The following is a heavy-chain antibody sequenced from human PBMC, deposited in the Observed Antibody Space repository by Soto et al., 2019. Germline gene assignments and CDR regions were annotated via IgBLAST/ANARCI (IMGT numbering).Heavy chain of an antibody. V-gene: IGHV3-9*01. CDR1: GFTFDDYA. Sequence: GGSLRLSCAASGFTFDDYAMHWVRQAPGKGLEWVSGISWNSGSIGYADSVKGRFTISRDNAKNSLYLQMNSLRAEDTALYYCARMGSGIAARPDLYYYYYMDVWGKGTTVTVSS. J-gene: IGHJ6*03. D-gene: IGHD6-6*01. CDR3: ARMGSGIAARPDLYYYYYMDV. CDR2: ISWNSGSI.